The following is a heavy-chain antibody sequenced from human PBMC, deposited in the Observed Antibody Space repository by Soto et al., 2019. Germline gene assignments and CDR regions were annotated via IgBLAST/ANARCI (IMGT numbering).Heavy chain of an antibody. CDR3: ARDFFDSSDYTTNWFDP. CDR1: GGSSSSGGYS. Sequence: SETLSLTCAVSGGSSSSGGYSWSWIRQPPGEGLEWIGYIYHSGSTYYNPSLKSRVTISVDTSKNQFSLKLTSVTAADAALYYCARDFFDSSDYTTNWFDPWGQGTLVTVSS. CDR2: IYHSGST. V-gene: IGHV4-30-2*01. D-gene: IGHD3-22*01. J-gene: IGHJ5*02.